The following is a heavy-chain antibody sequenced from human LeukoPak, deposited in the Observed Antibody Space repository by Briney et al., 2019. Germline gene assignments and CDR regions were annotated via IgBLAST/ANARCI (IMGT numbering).Heavy chain of an antibody. CDR2: IHHNGFI. J-gene: IGHJ5*02. CDR3: ARRGTQRKGWNWLDP. D-gene: IGHD3-16*01. CDR1: GDSITYYY. Sequence: SETLSLTCTVFGDSITYYYWNWIRQSPAKGLEGIGYIHHNGFINYNLSLKSRVTISLDRSRNQFSLKMTSVTAADTAVYYCARRGTQRKGWNWLDPWGQGILVTVSS. V-gene: IGHV4-59*08.